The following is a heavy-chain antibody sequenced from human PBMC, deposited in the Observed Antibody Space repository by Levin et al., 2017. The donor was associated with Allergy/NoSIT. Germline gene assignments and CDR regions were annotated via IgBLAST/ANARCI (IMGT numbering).Heavy chain of an antibody. CDR3: ARGLHCSGGSCSMDDY. CDR1: GGTFSSYA. Sequence: SVKVSCKASGGTFSSYAISWVRQAPGQGLEWMGGIIPIFGTANYAQKFQGRVTITADKSTSTAYMELSSLRSEDTAVYYCARGLHCSGGSCSMDDYWGQGTLVTVSS. CDR2: IIPIFGTA. J-gene: IGHJ4*02. V-gene: IGHV1-69*06. D-gene: IGHD2-15*01.